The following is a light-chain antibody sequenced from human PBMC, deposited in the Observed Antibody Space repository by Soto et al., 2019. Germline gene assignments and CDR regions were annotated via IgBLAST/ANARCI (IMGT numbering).Light chain of an antibody. J-gene: IGLJ2*01. V-gene: IGLV2-14*01. CDR2: EVS. CDR1: SSDVGGYNY. CDR3: SSYTSSSTVV. Sequence: QSALTQPASVSGSPGQSITISCTGTSSDVGGYNYVSWYQQHPGKAPKLMIYEVSNRPSGVSNRFSGSMSGNTASLTISGLQAEDEADYYCSSYTSSSTVVFGGGTKLNVL.